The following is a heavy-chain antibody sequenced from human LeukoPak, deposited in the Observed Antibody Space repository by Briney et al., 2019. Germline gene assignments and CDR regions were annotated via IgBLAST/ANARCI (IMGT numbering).Heavy chain of an antibody. J-gene: IGHJ5*02. D-gene: IGHD3-9*01. V-gene: IGHV4-34*01. CDR3: ARGRADILTGYWGSALNWFDP. CDR2: INHSGST. Sequence: SETLSLTCAVYGGSFSGYYWSWIRQPPGKGLEWIGEINHSGSTNYNPSLKSRVTISVDTSKNQFSLKLSSVTAADTAVYYCARGRADILTGYWGSALNWFDPWGQGTLVTVSS. CDR1: GGSFSGYY.